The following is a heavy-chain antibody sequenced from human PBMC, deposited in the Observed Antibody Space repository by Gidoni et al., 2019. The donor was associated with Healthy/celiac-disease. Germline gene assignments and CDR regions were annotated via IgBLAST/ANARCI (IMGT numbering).Heavy chain of an antibody. D-gene: IGHD3-22*01. J-gene: IGHJ4*02. Sequence: QVQLVESGGGVVQPGRSLRLSCAASGFTFSSYAMHWVRQAPGKGLGWVAVISYDGSNKYYADSVKGRFTISRDNSKNTLYLQMNSLRAEDTAVYYCARDDPYYYDSSGPPGFDYWGQGTLVTVSS. CDR2: ISYDGSNK. V-gene: IGHV3-30-3*01. CDR1: GFTFSSYA. CDR3: ARDDPYYYDSSGPPGFDY.